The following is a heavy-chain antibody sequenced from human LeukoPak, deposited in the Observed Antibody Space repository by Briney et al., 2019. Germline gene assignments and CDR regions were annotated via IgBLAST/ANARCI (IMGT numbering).Heavy chain of an antibody. J-gene: IGHJ4*02. CDR1: GASISDYY. CDR2: IYYSGTT. CDR3: ARQLKVGNTGYYFDY. D-gene: IGHD1-1*01. Sequence: SETLSLTCTVSGASISDYYWGWIRQPPGKGLECIGYIYYSGTTNYNSSLKSRVTISLDTSKNQFSLKMNSVTAADTAVYYCARQLKVGNTGYYFDYWGQGILVTVSS. V-gene: IGHV4-59*01.